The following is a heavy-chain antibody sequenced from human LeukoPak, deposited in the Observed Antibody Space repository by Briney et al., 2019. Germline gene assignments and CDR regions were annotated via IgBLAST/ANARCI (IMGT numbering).Heavy chain of an antibody. D-gene: IGHD2/OR15-2a*01. J-gene: IGHJ3*02. CDR1: GYIFITYW. V-gene: IGHV5-51*01. CDR2: IYPGDSDT. CDR3: ARLYSNGRYGGAFDI. Sequence: GESLKISRKGSGYIFITYWIAWVRQMPGKGLEWMGIIYPGDSDTRYSPSFQGQVTISADKSITTAYLQWSSLKASDTAMYYCARLYSNGRYGGAFDIWGQGTMVTVSS.